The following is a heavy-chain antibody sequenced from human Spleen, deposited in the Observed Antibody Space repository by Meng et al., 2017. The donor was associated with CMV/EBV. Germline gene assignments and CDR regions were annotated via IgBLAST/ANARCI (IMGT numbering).Heavy chain of an antibody. D-gene: IGHD3-3*01. CDR1: GFSLSTSGVG. V-gene: IGHV2-5*02. CDR2: IYWDDDK. CDR3: AHSPPSIFGVVIGYFDY. Sequence: QITLKESGPTLVKPPQTLTLTLTFPGFSLSTSGVGVGWIRQPPGKALEWLALIYWDDDKRYSPSLKSRLTITKDTSKNQVVLTMTNMDPVDTATYYCAHSPPSIFGVVIGYFDYWGQGTLVTVSS. J-gene: IGHJ4*02.